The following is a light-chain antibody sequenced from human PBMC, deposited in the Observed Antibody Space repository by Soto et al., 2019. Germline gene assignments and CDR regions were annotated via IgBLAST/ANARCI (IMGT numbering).Light chain of an antibody. Sequence: EIVLTQSPGTLSLSPGERATLSCRASQSVNSNLAWYQQKPGQAPRLLIYGASTRATGIPARFSGSGSGTEFTLTISSLQAEDFATYYCQQTRSYPSTFGGGTKVDIK. CDR2: GAS. CDR1: QSVNSN. CDR3: QQTRSYPST. V-gene: IGKV3-15*01. J-gene: IGKJ4*01.